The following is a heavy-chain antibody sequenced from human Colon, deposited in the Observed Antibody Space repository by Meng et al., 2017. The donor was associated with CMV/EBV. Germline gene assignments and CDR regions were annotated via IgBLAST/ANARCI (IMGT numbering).Heavy chain of an antibody. Sequence: SETLSLTCTVSGGSISSGGYYWSWIRQHPGKGLEWIGYIYYSGSTYYNPSLKSRVTISVDTSKNQFSLKLSSVTAADMAVYYCARDGGYYDSSGYYAEPHFDYWGQGTLVTVSS. D-gene: IGHD3-22*01. V-gene: IGHV4-31*03. J-gene: IGHJ4*02. CDR1: GGSISSGGYY. CDR2: IYYSGST. CDR3: ARDGGYYDSSGYYAEPHFDY.